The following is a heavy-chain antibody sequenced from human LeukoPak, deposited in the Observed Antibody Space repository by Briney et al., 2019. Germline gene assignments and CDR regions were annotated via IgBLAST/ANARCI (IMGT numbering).Heavy chain of an antibody. CDR1: GSAISRGSYY. V-gene: IGHV4-61*02. Sequence: SETLTLPCPDTGSAISRGSYYWSWVRQPAGKELEWIGRIYTSGSTNYNPSLKSRVTISVDTSKNQFSLKLSSVTAADTAVYYCARDRYVGADYWGQGTLVTVSS. CDR3: ARDRYVGADY. D-gene: IGHD3-10*02. CDR2: IYTSGST. J-gene: IGHJ4*02.